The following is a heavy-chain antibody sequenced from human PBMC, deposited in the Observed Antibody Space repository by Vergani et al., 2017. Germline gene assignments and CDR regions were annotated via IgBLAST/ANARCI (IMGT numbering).Heavy chain of an antibody. CDR3: ARATYTLRYINDGRHQTNDY. CDR1: GFTFSDYY. D-gene: IGHD3-9*01. Sequence: QVQLVESGGGLVKPGGSLRLSCAASGFTFSDYYMSWIRQAPGKGLEWVSYISSSGSTIYYADSVKGRFTISRDNAKNSLYLQMNSLRAEDTAVYYCARATYTLRYINDGRHQTNDYWGQGTLVTVSS. CDR2: ISSSGSTI. V-gene: IGHV3-11*01. J-gene: IGHJ4*02.